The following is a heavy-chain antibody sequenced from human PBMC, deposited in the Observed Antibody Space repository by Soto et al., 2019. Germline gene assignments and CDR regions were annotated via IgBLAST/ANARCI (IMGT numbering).Heavy chain of an antibody. J-gene: IGHJ6*02. CDR1: GFTFSSYG. V-gene: IGHV3-33*01. CDR3: ASEYCSGRSCYYYGMDV. CDR2: IWYDGSNK. D-gene: IGHD2-15*01. Sequence: QVQLVESGGGVVQPGRSLRLSCAASGFTFSSYGMHWVRQAPGKGLEWVAVIWYDGSNKYYADSVKGRFTISRDNSKNTLYLQMNSLRAEDMAVYSCASEYCSGRSCYYYGMDVWGQGTTVTVSS.